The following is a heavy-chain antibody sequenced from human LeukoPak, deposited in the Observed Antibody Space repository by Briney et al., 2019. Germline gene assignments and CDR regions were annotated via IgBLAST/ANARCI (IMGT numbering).Heavy chain of an antibody. J-gene: IGHJ4*02. Sequence: GGSLRLSCAASGFTFSSYGMHWVRQAPGKGLEWVAFIQNDGSNKYYADSVKGRFTISRDNSKNTLYLQMNSLRAEDTAVYHCAKDEIQGVVGAGPGYWGQGTLVTVSS. D-gene: IGHD1-26*01. CDR3: AKDEIQGVVGAGPGY. CDR1: GFTFSSYG. CDR2: IQNDGSNK. V-gene: IGHV3-30*02.